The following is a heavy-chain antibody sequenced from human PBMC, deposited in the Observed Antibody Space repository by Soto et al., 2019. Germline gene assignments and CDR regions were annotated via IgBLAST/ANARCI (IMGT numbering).Heavy chain of an antibody. J-gene: IGHJ4*02. Sequence: QVQLVQSGAEVKKPGASVKVSCKASGYTFTSYYMHWVRQAPGQGLEWMGIINPSGGSTSYAQKFQGRVTMTRDTSKSTVYMELSSLRSEDTAVYYCARDYDSSGYPRYYFDYWGQGTLVTVSS. CDR2: INPSGGST. D-gene: IGHD3-22*01. CDR1: GYTFTSYY. V-gene: IGHV1-46*03. CDR3: ARDYDSSGYPRYYFDY.